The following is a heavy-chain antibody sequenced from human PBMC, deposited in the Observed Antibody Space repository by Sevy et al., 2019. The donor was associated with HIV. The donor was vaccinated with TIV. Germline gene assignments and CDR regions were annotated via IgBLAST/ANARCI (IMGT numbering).Heavy chain of an antibody. CDR1: GYSISSGYY. CDR3: ARVRGYDYVWGSYRPLRYFDS. Sequence: SETLSLTCAVSGYSISSGYYWGWIRQPPGKGLEWIGIIYHSGSTYYNPSLKSRVTISVDTSKNQFSLMLGSVTAADTAVYYCARVRGYDYVWGSYRPLRYFDSWGQGTLVTVSS. J-gene: IGHJ4*02. CDR2: IYHSGST. D-gene: IGHD3-16*02. V-gene: IGHV4-38-2*01.